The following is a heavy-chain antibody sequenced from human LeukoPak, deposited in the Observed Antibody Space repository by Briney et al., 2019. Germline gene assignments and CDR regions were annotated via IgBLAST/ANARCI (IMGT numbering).Heavy chain of an antibody. CDR3: ARGAIVATIRRYYYMDV. D-gene: IGHD5-12*01. Sequence: ASVKVSCKASGYTFTSYYMHWVRQATGQGLEWMGWMNPNSGNTGYAQKFQGRVTMTRNASISTAYMELSSLRSEDTAVYYCARGAIVATIRRYYYMDVWGKGTTVTISS. V-gene: IGHV1-8*02. CDR2: MNPNSGNT. J-gene: IGHJ6*03. CDR1: GYTFTSYY.